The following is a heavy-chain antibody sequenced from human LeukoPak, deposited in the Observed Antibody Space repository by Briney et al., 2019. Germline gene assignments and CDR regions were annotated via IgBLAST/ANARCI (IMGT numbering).Heavy chain of an antibody. CDR3: ASQYSGSYRAEYFQH. J-gene: IGHJ1*01. V-gene: IGHV1-46*01. D-gene: IGHD1-26*01. Sequence: ASVKVSCKASGYIFTSYNIYWVRQAPGQGLEWMGIINPSGGSTNYAQKFQGRVTITADKSTSTAYMELSSLRSEDTAVYYCASQYSGSYRAEYFQHWGQGTLVTVSS. CDR2: INPSGGST. CDR1: GYIFTSYN.